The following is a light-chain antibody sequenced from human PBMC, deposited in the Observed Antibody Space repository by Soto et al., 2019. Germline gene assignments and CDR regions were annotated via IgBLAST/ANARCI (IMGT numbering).Light chain of an antibody. CDR3: QQFGY. CDR2: ATS. V-gene: IGKV3-20*01. CDR1: QSLSTNY. J-gene: IGKJ4*01. Sequence: EIVLTQSPGALSLSPGGTAILSCRASQSLSTNYLAWYQQKSGQAPRLLIYATSNRATGIPDRFSGSGSGTDCTLTISRLEPEDSAVYYCQQFGYFGGGTKVEIK.